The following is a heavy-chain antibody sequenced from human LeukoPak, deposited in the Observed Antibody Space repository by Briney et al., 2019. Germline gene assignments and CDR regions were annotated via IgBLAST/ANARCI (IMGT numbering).Heavy chain of an antibody. Sequence: GGSLRLSCTTSGFTFGDYAMSWVRQAPGKGLEWVGFIRSKAYGGTTEYAASVKGRFTISRDDSRRIVYLQMNSLKTEDTAVYYCTREGRGSDAFDYWGQGALVTVSS. J-gene: IGHJ4*02. D-gene: IGHD3-16*01. V-gene: IGHV3-49*04. CDR2: IRSKAYGGTT. CDR1: GFTFGDYA. CDR3: TREGRGSDAFDY.